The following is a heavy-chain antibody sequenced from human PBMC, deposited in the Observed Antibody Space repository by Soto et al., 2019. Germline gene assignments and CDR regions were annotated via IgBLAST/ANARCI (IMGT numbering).Heavy chain of an antibody. CDR3: ARAGSSWGPYYYYGMDV. CDR2: IYYSGST. J-gene: IGHJ6*02. CDR1: GGSISSYY. D-gene: IGHD6-13*01. Sequence: SETLSLTCTVSGGSISSYYWSWIRQHPGKGLEWIGYIYYSGSTYYNPSLKSRVTISVDTSKNQFSLKLSSVTAADTAVYYCARAGSSWGPYYYYGMDVWGQGTTVTVS. V-gene: IGHV4-30-4*08.